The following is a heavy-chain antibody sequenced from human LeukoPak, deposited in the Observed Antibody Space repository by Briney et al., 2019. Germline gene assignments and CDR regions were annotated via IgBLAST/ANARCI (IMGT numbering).Heavy chain of an antibody. D-gene: IGHD6-6*01. CDR3: AREYSSSSGKALDY. CDR2: IYASGST. V-gene: IGHV4-4*07. J-gene: IGHJ4*02. CDR1: SGSLGSYY. Sequence: SETLSLTCTVSSGSLGSYYWNWLRQPAGGGLEWIGHIYASGSTNYNPSLKSRVTMSVDTSKNQFSLKLNSVTAADSAFYYCAREYSSSSGKALDYWGQGTLVTVSS.